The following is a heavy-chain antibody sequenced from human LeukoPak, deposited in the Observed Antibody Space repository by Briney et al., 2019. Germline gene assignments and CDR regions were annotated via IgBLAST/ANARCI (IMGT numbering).Heavy chain of an antibody. CDR2: IWYGGSNK. D-gene: IGHD3-10*01. Sequence: GRSLRLSCAASGFTFSSYGMHWVRQAPGKGLEWVAVIWYGGSNKYYADSVKGRFTISRDNSRNTLYLQMNSLRAEDTAVYYCAKDLGGPGSSPFGYWGQGTPVTVSS. CDR1: GFTFSSYG. CDR3: AKDLGGPGSSPFGY. J-gene: IGHJ4*02. V-gene: IGHV3-30*18.